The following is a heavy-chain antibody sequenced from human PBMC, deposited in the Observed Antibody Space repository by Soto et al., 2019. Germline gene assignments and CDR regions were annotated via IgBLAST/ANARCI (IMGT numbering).Heavy chain of an antibody. J-gene: IGHJ4*02. CDR3: AKRDSSGYISLQRVDY. Sequence: GGSLRLSCAASGFTFSSYAMSWVRQAPGKGLEWVSAISGSGGSTYYADSVKGRFTISRDNSKNTLYLQMNSLRAEDTAVYYCAKRDSSGYISLQRVDYWGQGTLVTVSS. CDR2: ISGSGGST. D-gene: IGHD3-22*01. V-gene: IGHV3-23*01. CDR1: GFTFSSYA.